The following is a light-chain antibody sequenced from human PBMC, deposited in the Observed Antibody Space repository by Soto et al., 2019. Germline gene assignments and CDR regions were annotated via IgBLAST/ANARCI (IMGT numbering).Light chain of an antibody. CDR1: QSISSSH. CDR2: GAS. J-gene: IGKJ1*01. CDR3: QQFDTSPWT. Sequence: EIVLTQSPGTLSLSPGERATLSCRASQSISSSHLAWYQQNPGQAPRLLIYGASTRATGIPGRFSGSGSETDFTLTISRLEPEDFAVYYCQQFDTSPWTFSQGTKVEIK. V-gene: IGKV3-20*01.